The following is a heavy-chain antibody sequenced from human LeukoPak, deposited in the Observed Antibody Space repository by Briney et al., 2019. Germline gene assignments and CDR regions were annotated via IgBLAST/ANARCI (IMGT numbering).Heavy chain of an antibody. V-gene: IGHV3-43*02. CDR3: AKESGKFDY. CDR2: ISADGGST. J-gene: IGHJ4*02. CDR1: GLHFDLSA. Sequence: GGSLSLSCVASGLHFDLSAMHWVRQAPGKGLEWVSLISADGGSTFSADSVKRRFRISRDNSKNSLYLQMNSLSSEDTAMYYCAKESGKFDYWGQGTLDGVS.